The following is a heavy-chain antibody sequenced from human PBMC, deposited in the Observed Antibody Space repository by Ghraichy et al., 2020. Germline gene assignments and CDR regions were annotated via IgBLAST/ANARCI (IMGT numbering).Heavy chain of an antibody. V-gene: IGHV1-8*01. J-gene: IGHJ6*02. CDR3: ARAKSTSMKGLWFGTDPYYYYGMDV. D-gene: IGHD3-10*01. CDR1: GYTFTSYD. CDR2: MNPNSGNT. Sequence: ASVKVSCKASGYTFTSYDINWVRQATGQGLEWMGWMNPNSGNTGYAQKFQGRVTMTRNTSISTAYMELSSLRSEDTAVYYCARAKSTSMKGLWFGTDPYYYYGMDVWGQGTTVTVSS.